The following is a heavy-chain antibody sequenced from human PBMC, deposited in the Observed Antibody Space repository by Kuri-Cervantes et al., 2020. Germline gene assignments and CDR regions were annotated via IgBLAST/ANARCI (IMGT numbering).Heavy chain of an antibody. CDR3: ATSYMVQGVIIPPNFDY. CDR2: IVVGSGNT. V-gene: IGHV1-58*01. Sequence: SVKVSCKASGFTFTSSAVQWVRQARGQRLEWIGWIVVGSGNTNYAQKFQGRVTITADESTSTAYMELSSLRSEDTAVYYCATSYMVQGVIIPPNFDYWGQGTLVTVSS. J-gene: IGHJ4*02. CDR1: GFTFTSSA. D-gene: IGHD3-10*01.